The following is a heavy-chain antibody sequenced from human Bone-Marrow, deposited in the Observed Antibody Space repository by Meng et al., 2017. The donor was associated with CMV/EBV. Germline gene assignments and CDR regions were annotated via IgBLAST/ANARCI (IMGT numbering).Heavy chain of an antibody. CDR1: GGSLSGYY. Sequence: SETLSLTCAVSGGSLSGYYWTWIRQPPGKGLEWIGEVSHRGSTNYNPSLKSRVTMSVDTSKNQFSLKLSSVTAADTAVYYCASNGYNGGYWGQGTLVTVSS. CDR2: VSHRGST. J-gene: IGHJ4*02. D-gene: IGHD5-24*01. CDR3: ASNGYNGGY. V-gene: IGHV4-34*01.